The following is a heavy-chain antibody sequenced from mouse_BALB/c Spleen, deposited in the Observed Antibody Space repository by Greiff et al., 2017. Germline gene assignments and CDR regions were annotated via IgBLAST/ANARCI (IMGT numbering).Heavy chain of an antibody. V-gene: IGHV5-17*02. CDR1: GFTFSSFG. CDR3: ARCVTTATAMDY. J-gene: IGHJ4*01. D-gene: IGHD1-2*01. Sequence: EVHLVESGGGLVQPGGSRKLSCAASGFTFSSFGMHWVRQAPEKGLEWVAYISSGSSTIYYADTVKGRFTISRDNPKNTLFLQMTSLRSEDTAMYYCARCVTTATAMDYWGQGTSVTVSS. CDR2: ISSGSSTI.